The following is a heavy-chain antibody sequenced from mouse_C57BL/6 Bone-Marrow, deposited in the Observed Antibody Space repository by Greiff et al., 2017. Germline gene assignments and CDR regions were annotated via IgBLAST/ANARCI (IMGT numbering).Heavy chain of an antibody. CDR3: ARRPWCAY. CDR2: IYPRSGNT. J-gene: IGHJ3*01. CDR1: GYTFTSYG. Sequence: VQLQQSGAELARPGASVKLSCKASGYTFTSYGISWVKQRTGQGLDWIGEIYPRSGNTYYNEKFKGKATLTADKSSSTAYMELRSLTSEDSAFYICARRPWCAYWGQGTLVTVSA. V-gene: IGHV1-81*01.